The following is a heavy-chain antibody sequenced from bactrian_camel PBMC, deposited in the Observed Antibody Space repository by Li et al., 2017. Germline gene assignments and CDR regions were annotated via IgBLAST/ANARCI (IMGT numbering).Heavy chain of an antibody. D-gene: IGHD3*01. CDR1: GYADSPYC. J-gene: IGHJ4*01. Sequence: QVQLVESGGGSVQVGGSLQLSCAASGYADSPYCMIWLRQASGKGREGVAGNCHSPGTSHYADSVKGRFSISRDIASRTLYLQMNSLKPEDTAIYYCAASTTVGCTFVAAQYRYWGQGTQVTVS. V-gene: IGHV3S1*01. CDR2: NCHSPGTS. CDR3: AASTTVGCTFVAAQYRY.